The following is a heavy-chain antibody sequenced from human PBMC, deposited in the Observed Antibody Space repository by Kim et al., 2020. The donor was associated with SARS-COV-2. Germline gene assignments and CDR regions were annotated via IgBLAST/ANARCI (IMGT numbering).Heavy chain of an antibody. Sequence: SQKFQSRVTITRDTSASTAYMELSSLRSEDTAVYYCARVGEGIAAPLFDYWGQGTLVTVSS. J-gene: IGHJ4*02. CDR3: ARVGEGIAAPLFDY. V-gene: IGHV1-3*01. D-gene: IGHD6-13*01.